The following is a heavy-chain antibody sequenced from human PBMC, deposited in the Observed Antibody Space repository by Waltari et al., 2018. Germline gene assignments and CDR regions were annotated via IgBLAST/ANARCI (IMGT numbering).Heavy chain of an antibody. V-gene: IGHV4-39*07. CDR3: ARGVAGFNDRVYWYFDL. D-gene: IGHD1-1*01. J-gene: IGHJ2*01. Sequence: QLQLQEWGPGLVKPSEPLCLTCTVSGGSISSSSYYWGSSRQPAGKGLEWIGSIYYSGSTYYNPSLKSRVTISVDTSKNQFSLKLSSVTAADTAVYYCARGVAGFNDRVYWYFDLWGRGTLVTVSS. CDR1: GGSISSSSYY. CDR2: IYYSGST.